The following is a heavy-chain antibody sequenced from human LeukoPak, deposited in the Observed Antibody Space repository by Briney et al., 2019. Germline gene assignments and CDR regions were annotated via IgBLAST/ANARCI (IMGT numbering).Heavy chain of an antibody. J-gene: IGHJ4*02. CDR1: GFTFSHAW. CDR3: TTLRFLEWFSY. CDR2: IKSKIDGGTT. Sequence: PGGSLRLSCVASGFTFSHAWMSWVRQAPGKGLEWVGRIKSKIDGGTTDYAAFVKGRFTISRDDSKNTLYLQMNSLKIEDTAVYYCTTLRFLEWFSYWGQGTLVTVSS. D-gene: IGHD3-3*01. V-gene: IGHV3-15*01.